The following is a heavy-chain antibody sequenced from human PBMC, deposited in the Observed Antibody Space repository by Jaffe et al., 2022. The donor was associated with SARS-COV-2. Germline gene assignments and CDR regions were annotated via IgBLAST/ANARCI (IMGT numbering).Heavy chain of an antibody. J-gene: IGHJ4*02. CDR3: ARDDTALFIGAFDH. CDR1: GYTFTGYY. V-gene: IGHV1-2*06. Sequence: QVQLVQSGAEVKKTGASVRVSCKASGYTFTGYYIHWVRQAPGQGLEWMGRINPDSGGTQFAQRFQDRVTLTRDTSISTAYMEMSRLKSDDTAVYYCARDDTALFIGAFDHWGQGSLVTISS. CDR2: INPDSGGT. D-gene: IGHD5-18*01.